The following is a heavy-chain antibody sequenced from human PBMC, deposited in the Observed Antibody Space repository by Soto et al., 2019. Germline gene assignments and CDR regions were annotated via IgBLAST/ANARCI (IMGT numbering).Heavy chain of an antibody. CDR1: GFTFSSYA. CDR3: AKDSVDMVTNEYYFDY. J-gene: IGHJ4*02. Sequence: EVQLLESGGGLVQPGGSLRLSCAASGFTFSSYAMSWVRQAPGKGLEWVSAIGGSGGSTYYADSVKGRFTISRDNSKNTLYLQMNSLRAEDTAVYYCAKDSVDMVTNEYYFDYWGQGTLVTVSS. D-gene: IGHD5-12*01. CDR2: IGGSGGST. V-gene: IGHV3-23*01.